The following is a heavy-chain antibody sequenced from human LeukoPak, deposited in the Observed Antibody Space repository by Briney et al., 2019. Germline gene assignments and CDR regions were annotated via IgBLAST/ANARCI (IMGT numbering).Heavy chain of an antibody. Sequence: GGSLRLSCVASGFTFSTYALNWVRQAPGKGLEWVSAISGSGGSTYYADSVKGRFTISRDNSKNTLYLQMNSLRAEDTAVYYCAKGIVGATWGQGTLVTVSS. V-gene: IGHV3-23*01. D-gene: IGHD1-26*01. CDR3: AKGIVGAT. CDR1: GFTFSTYA. J-gene: IGHJ4*02. CDR2: ISGSGGST.